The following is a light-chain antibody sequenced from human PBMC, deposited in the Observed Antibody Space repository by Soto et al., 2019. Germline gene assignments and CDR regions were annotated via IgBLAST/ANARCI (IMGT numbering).Light chain of an antibody. CDR3: QQYGSSPPYT. CDR1: QSVSGSY. CDR2: GAS. Sequence: EIVLTQSPGTLSLSPGERATLSCRASQSVSGSYLAWYQQKPGQAPRLLIYGASSRATGIPDRFSGGGSGTDFTLTISRLEPEDLAVYYCQQYGSSPPYTFGQGTKLEIK. J-gene: IGKJ2*01. V-gene: IGKV3-20*01.